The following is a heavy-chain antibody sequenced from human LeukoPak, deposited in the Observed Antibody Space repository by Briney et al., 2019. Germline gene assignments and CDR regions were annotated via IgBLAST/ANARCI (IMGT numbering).Heavy chain of an antibody. D-gene: IGHD2-15*01. V-gene: IGHV3-30*04. CDR1: GFTFSSYA. Sequence: GGSLRLPCAASGFTFSSYAMHWVRQAPGKGLEWVAVISYDGSNKYYADSVKGRFTISRDNSKNTLYLQMNSLRAEDTAVYYCARDLGYCSGGSCYYYYYGMDVWGKGTTVTVSS. CDR3: ARDLGYCSGGSCYYYYYGMDV. J-gene: IGHJ6*04. CDR2: ISYDGSNK.